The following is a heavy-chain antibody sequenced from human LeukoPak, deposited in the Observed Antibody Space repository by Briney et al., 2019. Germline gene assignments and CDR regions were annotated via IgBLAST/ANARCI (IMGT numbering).Heavy chain of an antibody. J-gene: IGHJ6*03. CDR2: INPNSGGT. CDR3: ARDWEEWELGDYYYYMDV. CDR1: GYTFTGYY. V-gene: IGHV1-2*02. Sequence: ASVKVSCKASGYTFTGYYMHWVRQAPGQGLEWMGWINPNSGGTNYAQKFQGRVTMTRDTSISTAYMELSRLRSDDTAVYYCARDWEEWELGDYYYYMDVWGKGTTVTVSS. D-gene: IGHD1-26*01.